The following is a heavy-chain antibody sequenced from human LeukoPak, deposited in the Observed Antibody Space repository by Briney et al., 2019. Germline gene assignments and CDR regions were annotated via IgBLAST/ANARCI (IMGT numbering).Heavy chain of an antibody. CDR2: ISWDGGST. J-gene: IGHJ6*03. D-gene: IGHD2-15*01. CDR3: ARTGYCSGGRCYGSSYYYRDV. CDR1: GFTFDDYA. Sequence: GGSLRLSCAASGFTFDDYAMHWVRQAPGKGLEWVSLISWDGGSTYYADSVKGRFTISRDNSKNSLYLQMNSLRGEDTAVYYCARTGYCSGGRCYGSSYYYRDVWGKGTTVTVSS. V-gene: IGHV3-43D*03.